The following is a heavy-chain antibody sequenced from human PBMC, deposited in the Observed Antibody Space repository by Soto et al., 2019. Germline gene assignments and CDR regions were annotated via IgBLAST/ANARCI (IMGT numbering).Heavy chain of an antibody. CDR1: GGSVSGATHY. V-gene: IGHV4-61*01. Sequence: LTCTVSGGSVSGATHYWNWIRQPPGKGLEWIGHIPNSGSAKYNPSLGSRVSLQIGTDRYSLRFNSVTAADTAVYYCARGKLRGSASSGYYSVDIWGQGILVTVSS. D-gene: IGHD3-22*01. J-gene: IGHJ4*02. CDR2: IPNSGSA. CDR3: ARGKLRGSASSGYYSVDI.